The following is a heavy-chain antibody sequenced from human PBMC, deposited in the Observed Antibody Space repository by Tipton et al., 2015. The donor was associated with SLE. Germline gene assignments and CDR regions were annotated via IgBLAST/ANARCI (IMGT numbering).Heavy chain of an antibody. J-gene: IGHJ5*02. Sequence: TLSLTCSVTDGSITSYYWSWIRQPPGKGLEWIGHIYYTGTTYYNPSLKSRLTLSMDTSRNQFSLKMNSVTAADTAIYYCARGTPFMEFDRNWFDPCGQGTLVTVSS. CDR2: IYYTGTT. V-gene: IGHV4-59*13. CDR1: DGSITSYY. D-gene: IGHD3-3*02. CDR3: ARGTPFMEFDRNWFDP.